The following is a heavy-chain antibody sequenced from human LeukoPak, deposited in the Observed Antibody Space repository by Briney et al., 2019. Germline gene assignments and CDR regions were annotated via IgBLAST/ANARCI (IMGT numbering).Heavy chain of an antibody. D-gene: IGHD6-13*01. J-gene: IGHJ3*02. CDR1: GGSISSYY. Sequence: SETPSLTCTVSGGSISSYYWSWIRQPPGKGLEWIGYIYYSGSTNYNPSLKSRVTISVDTSKNQFSLKLSSVTAADTAVYYCARGRCCSSSREAFDIRGQGTMVTVSS. V-gene: IGHV4-59*01. CDR2: IYYSGST. CDR3: ARGRCCSSSREAFDI.